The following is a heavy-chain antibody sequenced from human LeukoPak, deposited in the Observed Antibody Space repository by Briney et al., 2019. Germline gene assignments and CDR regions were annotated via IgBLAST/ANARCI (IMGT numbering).Heavy chain of an antibody. Sequence: GGSLRLSCAASGFTFSSYAMSWVRQAPGKGLEWVSAISGSGGSTYYADSVKGRFTISRDNAKNSLYLQMNSLRAEDTAVYYCARAYSYCTNGVCYYDYYYMDVWSKGTTVTVSS. J-gene: IGHJ6*03. V-gene: IGHV3-23*01. CDR2: ISGSGGST. CDR1: GFTFSSYA. CDR3: ARAYSYCTNGVCYYDYYYMDV. D-gene: IGHD2-8*01.